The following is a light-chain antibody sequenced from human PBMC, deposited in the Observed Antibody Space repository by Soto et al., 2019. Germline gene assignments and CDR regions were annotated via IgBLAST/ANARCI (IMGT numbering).Light chain of an antibody. Sequence: QSVVTQLPSASGTPGQRVTSSCSGGTSNIGGNSVYWYQQLPGTAPKLLIYRNNQRPSGVPDRFSGSKSGTSASLAISGLRSEDEADYYCAVWDDSLSVVIFGGGTKVTVL. J-gene: IGLJ2*01. CDR1: TSNIGGNS. CDR2: RNN. V-gene: IGLV1-47*01. CDR3: AVWDDSLSVVI.